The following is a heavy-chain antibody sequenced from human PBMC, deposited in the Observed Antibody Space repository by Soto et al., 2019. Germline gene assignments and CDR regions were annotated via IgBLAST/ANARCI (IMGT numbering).Heavy chain of an antibody. Sequence: GGSLRLSCAASGLTFNKSWMNWVRQAPGKGLDWVSFIDLSGTTTYYRDSVKGRFTIFKDKSMNTVYLQMNSLTVEDAAVYYCAKARGDFWSGYYYYYYMDVWGKGTTVTVSS. CDR3: AKARGDFWSGYYYYYYMDV. D-gene: IGHD3-3*01. V-gene: IGHV3-53*01. J-gene: IGHJ6*03. CDR1: GLTFNKSW. CDR2: IDLSGTTT.